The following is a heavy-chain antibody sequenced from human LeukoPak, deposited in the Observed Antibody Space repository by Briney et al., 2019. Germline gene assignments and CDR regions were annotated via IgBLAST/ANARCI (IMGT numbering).Heavy chain of an antibody. V-gene: IGHV4-59*06. J-gene: IGHJ3*02. CDR2: IYYSGST. CDR3: AGEMGDYYDSSGLARIDVFDI. D-gene: IGHD3-22*01. CDR1: GGSISSYY. Sequence: SETLSLTCTVSGGSISSYYWSWIRQHPGKGLEWIGYIYYSGSTYYNPSLKSRITISVDTSKNQFSLKLSSVTAADTAVYYCAGEMGDYYDSSGLARIDVFDIGGKGKMVTVSS.